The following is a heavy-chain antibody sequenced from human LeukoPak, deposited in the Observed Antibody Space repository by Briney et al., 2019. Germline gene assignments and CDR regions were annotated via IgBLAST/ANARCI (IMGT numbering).Heavy chain of an antibody. CDR3: ARQNYDSMTGPNWFDP. Sequence: GESLKISGKGSGYSFTSHWIGWVRQMPGKGLEWMGIILPGDSDTRYSPSFQGQVTISVDKSISTAYLQWSSLRASDTAIYYCARQNYDSMTGPNWFDPWGQGTLVTVSS. CDR2: ILPGDSDT. CDR1: GYSFTSHW. D-gene: IGHD3-9*01. V-gene: IGHV5-51*01. J-gene: IGHJ5*02.